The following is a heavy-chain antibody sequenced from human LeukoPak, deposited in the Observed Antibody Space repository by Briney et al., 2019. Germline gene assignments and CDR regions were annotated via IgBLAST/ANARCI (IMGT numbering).Heavy chain of an antibody. Sequence: PGGSLRLSCAGSGSTFSTCGMHWVRQAPGKGLEWVAFIRYDGRNKYYADSVKGRFTISRDNAKNSLYLQMNSLRAEDTALYYCAKDFHRLGEFDAFDIWGQGTMVTVSS. J-gene: IGHJ3*02. D-gene: IGHD3-16*01. V-gene: IGHV3-30*02. CDR1: GSTFSTCG. CDR3: AKDFHRLGEFDAFDI. CDR2: IRYDGRNK.